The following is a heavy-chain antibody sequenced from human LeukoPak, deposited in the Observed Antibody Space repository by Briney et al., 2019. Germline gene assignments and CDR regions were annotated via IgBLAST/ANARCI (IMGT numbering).Heavy chain of an antibody. CDR1: GFTFSRHP. D-gene: IGHD5-24*01. CDR2: ISHDGSNK. Sequence: GGSLRLSCAASGFTFSRHPMHWVRQAPGKGLEWVSVISHDGSNKYYADSLKGRFTISRDNSKNTLYLQMNSLRAEDTAVYYCAKDLEMATIISKDWFDPWGQGTLVTVSS. V-gene: IGHV3-30-3*01. CDR3: AKDLEMATIISKDWFDP. J-gene: IGHJ5*02.